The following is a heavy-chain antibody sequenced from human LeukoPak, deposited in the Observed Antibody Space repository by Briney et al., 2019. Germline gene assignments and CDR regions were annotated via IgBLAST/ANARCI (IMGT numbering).Heavy chain of an antibody. CDR1: GGSISSSSYY. CDR3: AREVPVVHYDSSGSFDY. J-gene: IGHJ4*02. Sequence: SETLSLTCTVSGGSISSSSYYWGWIRQPPGKGLEWIGSIYYSGSTYYNPSLKSRVTISVDTSKNQFSLKLSSVTAADTAVYYCAREVPVVHYDSSGSFDYWGQGTLVTVSS. CDR2: IYYSGST. D-gene: IGHD3-22*01. V-gene: IGHV4-39*07.